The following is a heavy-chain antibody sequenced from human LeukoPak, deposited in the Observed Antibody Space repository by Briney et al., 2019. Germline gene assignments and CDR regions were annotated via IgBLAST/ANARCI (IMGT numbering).Heavy chain of an antibody. CDR2: VYGNGDGI. J-gene: IGHJ4*02. Sequence: GGSPRLSCAASGFDFSTYVMYWVRQAPGKGLEWVSAVYGNGDGISYADSVKGRFTISRDNSKNTLYLQMNSLRPEDTALYYCAKLGVRSSAGEDYWGQGTLVTVSS. CDR1: GFDFSTYV. CDR3: AKLGVRSSAGEDY. V-gene: IGHV3-23*01. D-gene: IGHD3-10*01.